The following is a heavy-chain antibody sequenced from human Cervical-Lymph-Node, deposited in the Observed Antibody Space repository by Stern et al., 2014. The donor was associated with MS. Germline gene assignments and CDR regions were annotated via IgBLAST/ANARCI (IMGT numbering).Heavy chain of an antibody. D-gene: IGHD2-2*02. CDR1: GGTFSSSP. CDR2: VIPNLGPA. V-gene: IGHV1-69*01. Sequence: VQLVQSGAEVKQPGSSVKVSCEASGGTFSSSPISWVRQAPGQGLEWMGGVIPNLGPADFAQKFQGRVTITADESTTTAYMELSSLRSEDTAIYYCATGGALPYYYYYAMDVWGQGTADTVSS. J-gene: IGHJ6*02. CDR3: ATGGALPYYYYYAMDV.